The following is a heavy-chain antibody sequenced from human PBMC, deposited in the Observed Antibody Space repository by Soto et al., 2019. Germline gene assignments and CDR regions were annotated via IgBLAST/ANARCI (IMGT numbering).Heavy chain of an antibody. CDR2: IWYDGSKK. CDR1: GFTFSGFG. J-gene: IGHJ3*02. CDR3: ARGRGGSYGGNSAHFDI. V-gene: IGHV3-33*01. Sequence: QVQLVESGGGVVQPGTSLRLSCEASGFTFSGFGMHWVRQAPGKGLEWVVVIWYDGSKKYYADCVKGPFTISRDNSKNSLYLQMDSLRAEDTAVYYCARGRGGSYGGNSAHFDIWGQGTLVTVSS. D-gene: IGHD4-17*01.